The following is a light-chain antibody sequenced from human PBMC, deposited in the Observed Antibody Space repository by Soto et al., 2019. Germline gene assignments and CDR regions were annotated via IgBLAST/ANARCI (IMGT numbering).Light chain of an antibody. CDR3: QQRSNWPT. CDR1: QNIDSD. J-gene: IGKJ3*01. CDR2: DAS. V-gene: IGKV3-11*01. Sequence: EIVLTQSPATLSLSPGERATLSCRASQNIDSDLAWYQQRPGQPPRLLIYDASNRAPGIPARFSGSGSGTEFTLTISSLEPEDFAVYYCQQRSNWPTFGPGTKVDIK.